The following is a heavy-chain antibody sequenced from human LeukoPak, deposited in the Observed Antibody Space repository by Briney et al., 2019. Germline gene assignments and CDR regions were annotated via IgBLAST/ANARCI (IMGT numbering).Heavy chain of an antibody. V-gene: IGHV3-30*02. CDR3: ATDDH. CDR2: TRFDGSNK. J-gene: IGHJ4*02. CDR1: GFSFDSYG. Sequence: PGGSLRLSCAASGFSFDSYGMHWVRQAPGKGLHWVAFTRFDGSNKYYADSVKGRFTISRDNSKNTLYLQMNSLRAEDTAVYYCATDDHWGQGTLVTVSS.